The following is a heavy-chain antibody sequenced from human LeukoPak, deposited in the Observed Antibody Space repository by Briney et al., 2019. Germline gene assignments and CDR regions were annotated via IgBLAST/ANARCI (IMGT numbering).Heavy chain of an antibody. D-gene: IGHD2-2*01. CDR2: IGTAGDT. J-gene: IGHJ4*02. V-gene: IGHV3-13*01. CDR3: ARGSHCSSTSCSVSVNFDY. CDR1: GFTFSSYD. Sequence: PGGSLRLSCAASGFTFSSYDMHWVRQATGKGLEWVPAIGTAGDTYYPGSVKGRFTISRENAKNSLYLQMNSLRAGDTAVYYCARGSHCSSTSCSVSVNFDYWGQGTLVTVSS.